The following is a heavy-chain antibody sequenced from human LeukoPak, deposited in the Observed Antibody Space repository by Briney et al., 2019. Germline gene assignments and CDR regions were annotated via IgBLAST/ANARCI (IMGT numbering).Heavy chain of an antibody. V-gene: IGHV3-21*01. Sequence: GGSLRLSCAASGFTFSSYSMNWVRQAPGKGLEWVSSISSSSSYIYYADSVKGRFTISRDNAKNSLYLQMNSLRAEDTAVYYCARVEQWLTTYYYYYYMDVWGKGTTVTVSS. CDR2: ISSSSSYI. CDR1: GFTFSSYS. D-gene: IGHD6-19*01. CDR3: ARVEQWLTTYYYYYYMDV. J-gene: IGHJ6*03.